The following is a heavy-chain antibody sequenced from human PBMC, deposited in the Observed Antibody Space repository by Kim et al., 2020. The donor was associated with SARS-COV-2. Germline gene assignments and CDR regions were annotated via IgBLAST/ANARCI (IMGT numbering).Heavy chain of an antibody. Sequence: YTNYADSVKGRFTISRDNAKNSLYLQMNSLRAEDTAVYYCARGPVAGTIDWGQGTLVTVSS. V-gene: IGHV3-11*05. J-gene: IGHJ4*02. CDR3: ARGPVAGTID. D-gene: IGHD6-19*01. CDR2: YT.